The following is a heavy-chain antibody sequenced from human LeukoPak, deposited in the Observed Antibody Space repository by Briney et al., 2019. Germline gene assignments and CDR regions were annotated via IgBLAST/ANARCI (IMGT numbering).Heavy chain of an antibody. CDR3: ARAQSDRSGWYGSYYYYYMDV. J-gene: IGHJ6*03. CDR1: GGSISSYY. D-gene: IGHD6-19*01. CDR2: IYTSGST. Sequence: SETLSLTCTVSGGSISSYYWSWIRQPAGRGLEWIGRIYTSGSTNYNASLKSRVTMSVDTSKNQFSLKLSSVTAADTAVYYCARAQSDRSGWYGSYYYYYMDVWGKGTTVTISS. V-gene: IGHV4-4*07.